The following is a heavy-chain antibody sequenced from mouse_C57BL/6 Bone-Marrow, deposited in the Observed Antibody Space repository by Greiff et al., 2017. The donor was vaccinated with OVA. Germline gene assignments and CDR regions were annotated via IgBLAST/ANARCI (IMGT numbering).Heavy chain of an antibody. D-gene: IGHD1-1*01. V-gene: IGHV1-55*01. CDR1: GYTFTSYW. CDR2: IYPGSGST. CDR3: ARRDYGSSYGECDV. Sequence: QVQLQQSGAELVKPGASVKMSCKASGYTFTSYWIPWVKQRPGQGLEWIGDIYPGSGSTNYNETFKSKATLTVDTSSSTAYMQLSSLTSEDSAVYYCARRDYGSSYGECDVGGTGTTVTVSS. J-gene: IGHJ1*03.